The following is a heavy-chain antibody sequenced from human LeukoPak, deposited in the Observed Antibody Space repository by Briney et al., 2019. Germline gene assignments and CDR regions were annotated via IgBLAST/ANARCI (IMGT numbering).Heavy chain of an antibody. CDR3: ARGWRITMVRGVIPNRYFDY. CDR1: GGSFSGYY. V-gene: IGHV4-34*01. D-gene: IGHD3-10*01. CDR2: INHSGST. Sequence: SETLSLTCAVSGGSFSGYYWSWIRQPPGKGLEWIGEINHSGSTNYNPSLKSRVTISVDTSKNQFSLKLSSVTAADTAVYYCARGWRITMVRGVIPNRYFDYWGQGTLVTVSS. J-gene: IGHJ4*02.